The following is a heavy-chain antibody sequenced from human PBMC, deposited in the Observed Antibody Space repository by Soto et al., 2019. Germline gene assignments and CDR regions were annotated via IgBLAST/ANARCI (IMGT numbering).Heavy chain of an antibody. CDR2: VSSYNDNR. CDR1: GYTFTSYG. Sequence: ASVKVSCKASGYTFTSYGISWVRQAPGQGLEWMGWVSSYNDNRVYAQQLQGRVTMTADKSTGTAYMELRSLRSDDTAVYYCARDLTDIDYWGQGTLVTVSS. CDR3: ARDLTDIDY. D-gene: IGHD2-15*01. J-gene: IGHJ4*02. V-gene: IGHV1-18*01.